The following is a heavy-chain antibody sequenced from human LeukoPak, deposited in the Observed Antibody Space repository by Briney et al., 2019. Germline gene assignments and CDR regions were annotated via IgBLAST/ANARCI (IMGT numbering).Heavy chain of an antibody. D-gene: IGHD5-18*01. CDR2: IKTKTNGGTA. CDR1: GFTVSSNY. Sequence: GGSLRLSCAASGFTVSSNYMSWVRRAPGKGLEWVGRIKTKTNGGTADYTPPVKGRFTISRDDSKNTLYLQMNSLKSDDTAVYYCVTEGFIYGYHGIDTWGQGTIVTVSS. CDR3: VTEGFIYGYHGIDT. V-gene: IGHV3-15*01. J-gene: IGHJ3*02.